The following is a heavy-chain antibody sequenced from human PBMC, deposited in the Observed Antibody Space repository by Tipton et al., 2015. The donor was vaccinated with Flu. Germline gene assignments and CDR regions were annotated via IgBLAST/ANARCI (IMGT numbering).Heavy chain of an antibody. CDR2: ISDSGKT. CDR1: GASISSSGYY. J-gene: IGHJ4*02. D-gene: IGHD3-10*01. Sequence: TLSLTCSVSGASISSSGYYWTWICQQPGMGLEWMGYISDSGKTYYNPSLNSRVTISLDTSKNQFSLVMNSVTAADTAVYYCAREIGGYNYLDFWGQGTLVIVSS. V-gene: IGHV4-31*03. CDR3: AREIGGYNYLDF.